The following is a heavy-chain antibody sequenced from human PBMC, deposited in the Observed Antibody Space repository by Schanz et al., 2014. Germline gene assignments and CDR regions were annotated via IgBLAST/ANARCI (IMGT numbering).Heavy chain of an antibody. Sequence: QVQLVQSGAELRKPGTSVKVSCKASGYTFTSHGISWVRQAPGQGLEWMGWITAYNGDTNYALKLQGRVTMTTDTSTGTAYMELRSLRSDDTAHYYCVRVPSRDVSFDLWGRGTLVTVSS. D-gene: IGHD3-16*01. J-gene: IGHJ2*01. CDR1: GYTFTSHG. CDR3: VRVPSRDVSFDL. CDR2: ITAYNGDT. V-gene: IGHV1-18*01.